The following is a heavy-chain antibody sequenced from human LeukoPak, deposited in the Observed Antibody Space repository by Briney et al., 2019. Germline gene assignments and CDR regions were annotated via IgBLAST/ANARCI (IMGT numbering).Heavy chain of an antibody. J-gene: IGHJ4*02. Sequence: GASVKVSCKASGGTFSSYAISWVRQAPGQGLEWMGGIIPIFSTANYAQKFQGRVTITADESTSTAYMELSSLRSEDTAVYYCARELFIVDLGYYFDYWGQGTLVTVSS. D-gene: IGHD1-26*01. CDR1: GGTFSSYA. CDR3: ARELFIVDLGYYFDY. CDR2: IIPIFSTA. V-gene: IGHV1-69*13.